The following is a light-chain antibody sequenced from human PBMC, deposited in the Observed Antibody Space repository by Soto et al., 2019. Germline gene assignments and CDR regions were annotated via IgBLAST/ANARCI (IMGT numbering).Light chain of an antibody. Sequence: PMPLSLSSLAAALGDRVTSTCRASQGIRNELGWYPQRTGKAPKVVMYGASNLQSGVPSRFRGSASGTDVTLTLSSLQPEEGEPDYGLQEYIYPWTCGQRTKVDIK. CDR3: LQEYIYPWT. CDR1: QGIRNE. V-gene: IGKV1-6*01. J-gene: IGKJ1*01. CDR2: GAS.